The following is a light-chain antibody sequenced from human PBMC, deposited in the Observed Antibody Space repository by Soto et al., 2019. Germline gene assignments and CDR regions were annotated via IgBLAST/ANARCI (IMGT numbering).Light chain of an antibody. CDR1: QSVSSDY. CDR2: RAS. J-gene: IGKJ4*01. V-gene: IGKV3-20*01. Sequence: EIVLTQSPGTLSLSPGERATLSCRASQSVSSDYLAWYQQKPGQAPRLLISRASRRATGIPDRFSGSGSGTDFTLTISRLEPEDFAVYYCQQHGASITFGGGTRVENK. CDR3: QQHGASIT.